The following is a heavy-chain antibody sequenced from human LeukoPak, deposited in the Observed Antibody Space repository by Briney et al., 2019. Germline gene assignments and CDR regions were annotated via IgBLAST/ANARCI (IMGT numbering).Heavy chain of an antibody. V-gene: IGHV3-23*01. Sequence: PGGSLRLSCAASGFTFSSYAMSWVRQAPGKGLEWVSAISGSGGSTYYADSVKGRFTISRDNAKNSLYLQMNSLRAEDTAVYYCARSRFDCSSTSCPIVPFDYWGQGTLVTVSS. D-gene: IGHD2-2*01. CDR2: ISGSGGST. CDR3: ARSRFDCSSTSCPIVPFDY. CDR1: GFTFSSYA. J-gene: IGHJ4*02.